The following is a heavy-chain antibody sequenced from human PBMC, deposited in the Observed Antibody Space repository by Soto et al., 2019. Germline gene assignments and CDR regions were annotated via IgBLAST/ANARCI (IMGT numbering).Heavy chain of an antibody. Sequence: GGSLRLSCAASGFTFSSYAMHWVRQAPGKGLEWVAVISYDGSNKYYAVSVKGRITISRDNSKNTLYLQMNSLRAEDTAVYYCARVTHNVLLWFGELAYWGQGTLVTVSS. D-gene: IGHD3-10*01. CDR2: ISYDGSNK. CDR3: ARVTHNVLLWFGELAY. V-gene: IGHV3-30*04. CDR1: GFTFSSYA. J-gene: IGHJ4*02.